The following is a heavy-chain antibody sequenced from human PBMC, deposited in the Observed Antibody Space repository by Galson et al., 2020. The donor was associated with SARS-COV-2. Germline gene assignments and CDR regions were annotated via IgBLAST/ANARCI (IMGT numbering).Heavy chain of an antibody. V-gene: IGHV4-38-2*02. J-gene: IGHJ2*01. CDR3: ARARGPMIGATVRFFDF. CDR1: GYSMSNGYY. Sequence: SETLSLTCTVSGYSMSNGYYWGWIRQPPGKGLEWIGHLYVGGNPQYNPSLKNRVTMSLDASENRFSLSLSSVSAADTDVYYCARARGPMIGATVRFFDFWGRGTLVTVSS. D-gene: IGHD1-26*01. CDR2: LYVGGNP.